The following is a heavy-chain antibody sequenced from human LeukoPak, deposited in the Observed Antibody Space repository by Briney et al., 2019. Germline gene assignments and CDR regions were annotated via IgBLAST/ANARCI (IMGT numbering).Heavy chain of an antibody. V-gene: IGHV3-74*01. D-gene: IGHD3-3*01. Sequence: GGSLRLSCAASGFTFSSYWMHWVRQAPGKGLGWVSRINSDGSSTIYADSVKGRFTISRDNAKNTLYLQMSSLRAEDTAVYYCARNDFFDFDYWGQGTLVTVSS. J-gene: IGHJ4*02. CDR1: GFTFSSYW. CDR2: INSDGSST. CDR3: ARNDFFDFDY.